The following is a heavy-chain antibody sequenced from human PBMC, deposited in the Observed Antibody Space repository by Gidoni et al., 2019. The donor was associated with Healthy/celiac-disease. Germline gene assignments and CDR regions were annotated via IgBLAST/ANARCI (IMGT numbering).Heavy chain of an antibody. J-gene: IGHJ6*03. CDR2: IIPIVGTA. V-gene: IGHV1-69*01. Sequence: QVQLVQSGAEVTKPGSSLKVSCKASGGTFSSYAISLVRQAPGQGLEWMGGIIPIVGTANYAQKVQGRVTITADESTSTAYMELSSLRSEDTAVYYCAKIGDRYYYYMDVWGKGTTVTVSS. CDR1: GGTFSSYA. CDR3: AKIGDRYYYYMDV.